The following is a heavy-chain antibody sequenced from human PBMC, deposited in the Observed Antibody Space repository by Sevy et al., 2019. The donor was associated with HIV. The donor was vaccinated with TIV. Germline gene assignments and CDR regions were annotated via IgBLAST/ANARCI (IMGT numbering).Heavy chain of an antibody. V-gene: IGHV6-1*01. CDR3: ARDPGYSSSWYGPRYYYYGMDV. CDR2: TYYRSKWYN. Sequence: SQTLSLTCAISGDSVSSNSAAWNWIRQSPSRGLEWLGRTYYRSKWYNDYAVSVKSRITINPDTSQNQFSLQLNSVTPEDTAVYYCARDPGYSSSWYGPRYYYYGMDVWGQGTTVTVSS. J-gene: IGHJ6*02. D-gene: IGHD6-13*01. CDR1: GDSVSSNSAA.